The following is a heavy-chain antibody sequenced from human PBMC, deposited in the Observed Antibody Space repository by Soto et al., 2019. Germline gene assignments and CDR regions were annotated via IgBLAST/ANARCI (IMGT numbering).Heavy chain of an antibody. CDR1: GGSISSNTHY. CDR2: IYYSGSS. J-gene: IGHJ6*03. Sequence: SETLSLTCSVSGGSISSNTHYWCWIRQPPGKGLEWIGSIYYSGSSYYNPSLKSRVTISIDTSENQFSLKVNSVTAADTAVYYCASIFTFPQYNYYYIDFWGKGTSVTVSS. CDR3: ASIFTFPQYNYYYIDF. D-gene: IGHD3-16*01. V-gene: IGHV4-39*01.